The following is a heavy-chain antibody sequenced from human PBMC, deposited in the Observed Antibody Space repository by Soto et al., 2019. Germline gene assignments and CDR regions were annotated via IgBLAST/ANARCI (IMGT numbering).Heavy chain of an antibody. Sequence: QVQLQESGPGLVKPSQTLSLTCTVSGGSISSGDYYWSWIRQPPGKGLEWIGYIYYSGSTYYNPSLESRVTVSVDTSKNQYSLKLSSVTAADTAVYYCARGGSVSYGMDVWGQGTKVTVSS. CDR1: GGSISSGDYY. CDR3: ARGGSVSYGMDV. J-gene: IGHJ6*02. V-gene: IGHV4-30-4*01. D-gene: IGHD3-10*01. CDR2: IYYSGST.